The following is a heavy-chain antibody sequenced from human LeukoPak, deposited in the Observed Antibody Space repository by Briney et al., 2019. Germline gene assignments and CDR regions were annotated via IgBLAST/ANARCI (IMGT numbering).Heavy chain of an antibody. V-gene: IGHV1-24*01. CDR2: FDPEDGET. Sequence: ASVKVSCKVSGYTLTELSMRWVRQAPGKGLEWMGGFDPEDGETIYAQKFQGRVTMTEDTSTDTAYMELSSLRSEDTAVYYCATEDSYYYDSSGRTLDYWGQGTLVTVSS. CDR3: ATEDSYYYDSSGRTLDY. J-gene: IGHJ4*02. D-gene: IGHD3-22*01. CDR1: GYTLTELS.